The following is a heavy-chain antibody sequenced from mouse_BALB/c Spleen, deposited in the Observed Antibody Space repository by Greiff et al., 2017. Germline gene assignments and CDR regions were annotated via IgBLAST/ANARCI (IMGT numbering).Heavy chain of an antibody. CDR1: GFSLTSYG. CDR2: IWAGGST. CDR3: ARGVLSDYYAMDD. D-gene: IGHD1-1*02. Sequence: VQLQESGPGLVAPSQSLSITCTVSGFSLTSYGVHWVRQPPGKGLEWLGVIWAGGSTNYNSALMSRLSISKDNSKSQVFLKMNSLQTDDTAMYYCARGVLSDYYAMDDWGQGTSVTVSS. J-gene: IGHJ4*01. V-gene: IGHV2-9*02.